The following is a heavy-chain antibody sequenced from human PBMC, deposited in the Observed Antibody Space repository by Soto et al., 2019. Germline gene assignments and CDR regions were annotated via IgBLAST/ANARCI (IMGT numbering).Heavy chain of an antibody. D-gene: IGHD2-15*01. Sequence: SETLSLTCTVSGGSISSYYWSWIRQPPGKGLELIGYIYYSGSTNYNPSLKSRVTISVDTSKNQFSLKLSSVTAADTAVFYCARHLLCSGGSCYSGWFDPWGQGTLVTVSS. CDR3: ARHLLCSGGSCYSGWFDP. V-gene: IGHV4-59*08. CDR1: GGSISSYY. CDR2: IYYSGST. J-gene: IGHJ5*02.